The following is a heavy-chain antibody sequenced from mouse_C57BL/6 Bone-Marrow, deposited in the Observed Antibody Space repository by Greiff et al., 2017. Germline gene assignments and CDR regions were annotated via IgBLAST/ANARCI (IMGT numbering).Heavy chain of an antibody. V-gene: IGHV14-4*01. Sequence: VQLQQSGAELVRPGASVKLSCTASGFNFTDDYMHWVKQRPEQGLEWIGWLDPENGDTEYASNFPGKATITEDTSSNTAYLQLSNLKSEDTDDYDNTTDGSSPYWYFGVWGTGTTVTVSS. CDR1: GFNFTDDY. J-gene: IGHJ1*03. D-gene: IGHD1-1*01. CDR3: TTDGSSPYWYFGV. CDR2: LDPENGDT.